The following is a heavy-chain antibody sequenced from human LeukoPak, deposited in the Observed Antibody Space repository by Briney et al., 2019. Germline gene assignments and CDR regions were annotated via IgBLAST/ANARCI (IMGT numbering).Heavy chain of an antibody. J-gene: IGHJ4*02. CDR3: ARGALGSGSSRSDY. Sequence: SESLSLTCSVSVGSISIYHGSWVRQPPGRGREWMGYIYYTGCTNYNPSLKSRVTISLDMSKNQFSLRLSSVTAADTAVYYCARGALGSGSSRSDYWGQGTLVTVSS. V-gene: IGHV4-59*01. CDR1: VGSISIYH. CDR2: IYYTGCT. D-gene: IGHD1-26*01.